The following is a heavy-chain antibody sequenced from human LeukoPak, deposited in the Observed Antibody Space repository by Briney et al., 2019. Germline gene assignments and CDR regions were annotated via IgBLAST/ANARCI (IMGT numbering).Heavy chain of an antibody. D-gene: IGHD3-10*01. CDR3: ARSMVRGVIITLGAFDI. Sequence: SVKVSCKASGGTFSSYTISWVRQAPGQGLEWMGRIIPIPGIANYAQKFQGRVTITADKSTSTAYMELSSLRSEDTAVYYCARSMVRGVIITLGAFDIWGQGTMVTVSS. CDR1: GGTFSSYT. J-gene: IGHJ3*02. CDR2: IIPIPGIA. V-gene: IGHV1-69*02.